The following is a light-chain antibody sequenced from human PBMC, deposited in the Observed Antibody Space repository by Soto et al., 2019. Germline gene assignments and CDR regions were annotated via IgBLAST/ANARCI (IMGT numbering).Light chain of an antibody. V-gene: IGLV2-14*01. CDR2: EVS. CDR3: NAFTTTSTYV. Sequence: QSALTQPASVSGSPGQSITISCTGSSSDVGAYNRVSWYQQHPGQAPKVIIYEVSNRPSGVFNRFSGSKSGNTASLTISGLQAEDEADYYCNAFTTTSTYVFGPGTKLTVL. CDR1: SSDVGAYNR. J-gene: IGLJ1*01.